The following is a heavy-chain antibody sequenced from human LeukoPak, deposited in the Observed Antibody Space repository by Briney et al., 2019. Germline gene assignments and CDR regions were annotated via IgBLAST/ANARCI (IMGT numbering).Heavy chain of an antibody. D-gene: IGHD6-13*01. CDR3: ARILAAAGAPLFLFDY. CDR1: GYSFTSYW. Sequence: GESLKISCKGSGYSFTSYWIGWVRQMPGKGLEWMGIIYPGDSDTRYSPSFQGQVTISADKSISTAYLQWSSLKASDTAMYYCARILAAAGAPLFLFDYWGQGTLVTVSS. CDR2: IYPGDSDT. V-gene: IGHV5-51*01. J-gene: IGHJ4*02.